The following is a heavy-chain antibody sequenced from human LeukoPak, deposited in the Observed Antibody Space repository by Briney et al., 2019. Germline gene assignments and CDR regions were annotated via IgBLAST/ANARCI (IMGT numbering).Heavy chain of an antibody. D-gene: IGHD2-2*01. CDR1: GYTFTSYG. Sequence: GASVKVSCKASGYTFTSYGISWVRQAPGQGLEWMGWISAYNGNTNYAQKLQGRVTMTRDTSTSTVYMELSSLRSEDTAVYYCARDPSPGYQLLSDAFDIWGQGTMVTVSS. CDR2: ISAYNGNT. J-gene: IGHJ3*02. V-gene: IGHV1-18*01. CDR3: ARDPSPGYQLLSDAFDI.